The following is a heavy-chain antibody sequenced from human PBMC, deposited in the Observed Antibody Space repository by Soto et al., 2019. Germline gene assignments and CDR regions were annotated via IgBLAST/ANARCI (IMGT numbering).Heavy chain of an antibody. CDR1: GGSIISYY. D-gene: IGHD6-19*01. CDR3: ARETEIAVADP. J-gene: IGHJ5*02. Sequence: SETLSLTCSVSGGSIISYYWSWSRQPAGKGLEWIGRIYTSGSTNYNPSLKSRVTMSVDTSKNQFSLKLSSVTAADTAVYYCARETEIAVADPWGQGTLVTVSS. CDR2: IYTSGST. V-gene: IGHV4-4*07.